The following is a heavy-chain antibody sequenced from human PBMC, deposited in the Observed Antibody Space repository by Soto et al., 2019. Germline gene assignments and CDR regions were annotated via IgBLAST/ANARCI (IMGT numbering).Heavy chain of an antibody. CDR1: GITISNYP. D-gene: IGHD2-15*01. J-gene: IGHJ4*02. CDR2: ISGSGDRT. CDR3: VKDDGGNPSTEPH. Sequence: EVQLLESGGGLVQPGGSLRLSCEASGITISNYPMSWVRQAPGKGLDWVSGISGSGDRTYYADSAKGRFTISKDFSKNSLSLQLDSLRAEDTAVYFCVKDDGGNPSTEPHWGQGTLVTVSS. V-gene: IGHV3-23*01.